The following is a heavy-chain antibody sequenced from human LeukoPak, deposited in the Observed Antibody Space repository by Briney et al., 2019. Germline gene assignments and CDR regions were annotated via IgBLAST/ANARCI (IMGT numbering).Heavy chain of an antibody. J-gene: IGHJ3*02. D-gene: IGHD3-10*01. CDR1: GLTFEVFA. Sequence: GGSLTLSCAPSGLTFEVFAMIGVPPAPEKGREGVSGINWNGGSTGYADPVKSRFTISGDTAKNYIYLKMNCLRAEDTALYYCARWTMARGSSAFDIWGQGAMVTVSS. CDR2: INWNGGST. CDR3: ARWTMARGSSAFDI. V-gene: IGHV3-20*04.